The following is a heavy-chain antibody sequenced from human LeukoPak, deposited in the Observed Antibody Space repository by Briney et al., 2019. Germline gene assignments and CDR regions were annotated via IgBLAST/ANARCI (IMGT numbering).Heavy chain of an antibody. V-gene: IGHV3-30*18. CDR3: AKGVFGTYYFEH. CDR1: GFTFSSYG. D-gene: IGHD3-10*02. CDR2: ISYDGSNK. J-gene: IGHJ4*02. Sequence: GGSLRLSCAASGFTFSSYGMHWVRQAPGKGLEWVAVISYDGSNKYYADSVKGRFTISRDNSKNTLYLQMNSLRAADTAVYYCAKGVFGTYYFEHWGQGALVTVSS.